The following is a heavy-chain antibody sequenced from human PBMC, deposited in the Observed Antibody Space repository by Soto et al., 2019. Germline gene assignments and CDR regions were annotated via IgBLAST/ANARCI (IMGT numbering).Heavy chain of an antibody. Sequence: EVQLVESGGGLVQPGGSLRLSCAASEFAFNTYWMHWVRQVPGKGLEWVSRINGDGITRTYADSVKGRFTISRDNAENILYLPMNSLRAEDTAVYYCARDKAYGLDVWGQGTTVTVSS. CDR3: ARDKAYGLDV. J-gene: IGHJ6*02. CDR2: INGDGITR. CDR1: EFAFNTYW. V-gene: IGHV3-74*01.